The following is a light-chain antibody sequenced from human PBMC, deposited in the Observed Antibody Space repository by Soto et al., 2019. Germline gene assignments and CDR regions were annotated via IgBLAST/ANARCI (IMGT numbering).Light chain of an antibody. CDR3: QPRSQPPST. Sequence: EIALTQSPAALSLSPGESATLSCRASQSVSIDLAWYQQKPGQAPRLVIYDASNRATGIAARFSGGGSGTDVTLTISSTEPEDFAVQHSQPRSQPPSTLCQGP. V-gene: IGKV3-11*01. J-gene: IGKJ1*01. CDR1: QSVSID. CDR2: DAS.